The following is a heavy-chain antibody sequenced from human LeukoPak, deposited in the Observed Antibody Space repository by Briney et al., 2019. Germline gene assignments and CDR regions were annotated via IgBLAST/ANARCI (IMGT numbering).Heavy chain of an antibody. Sequence: GGSLRLSCAASGFTFSSYDMHWVRQAPDKGLEWVAVVWYDGSNKYYADSVKGRFTISRDNSKNTLYLQMNSLRAEDTAVYYCARRIAAAGTQPFDYWGQGTLVTVSS. J-gene: IGHJ4*02. V-gene: IGHV3-33*01. CDR3: ARRIAAAGTQPFDY. CDR2: VWYDGSNK. CDR1: GFTFSSYD. D-gene: IGHD6-13*01.